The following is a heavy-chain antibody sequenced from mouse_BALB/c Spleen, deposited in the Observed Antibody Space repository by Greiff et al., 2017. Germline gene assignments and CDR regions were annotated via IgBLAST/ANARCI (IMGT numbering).Heavy chain of an antibody. D-gene: IGHD2-2*01. CDR3: ARSGYGSSWFAY. CDR1: GYALTNFL. V-gene: IGHV1-54*01. Sequence: QGPLQPSGAELVRPGASVKVSCKASGYALTNFLVEWVKQRPGQGLEWIGVINPGSGGTNNNEKFKGKATLTADKSSSTAYMQLSSLTSDDSAVYFCARSGYGSSWFAYWGQGTLVTVSA. CDR2: INPGSGGT. J-gene: IGHJ3*01.